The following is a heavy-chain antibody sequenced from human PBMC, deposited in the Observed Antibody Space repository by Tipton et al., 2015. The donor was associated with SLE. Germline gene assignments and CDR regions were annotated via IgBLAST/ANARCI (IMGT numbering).Heavy chain of an antibody. Sequence: GSLRLSCAASGLKFSDYGMHWVRQAPGKGLEWATFIRSDGSQYYADSVKGRFSISRDNSKSTLYLQMNSLRVEDTAVYYCAASGGPWSQGTLVTVSS. V-gene: IGHV3-30*02. CDR1: GLKFSDYG. D-gene: IGHD1-26*01. CDR3: AASGGP. J-gene: IGHJ5*02. CDR2: IRSDGSQ.